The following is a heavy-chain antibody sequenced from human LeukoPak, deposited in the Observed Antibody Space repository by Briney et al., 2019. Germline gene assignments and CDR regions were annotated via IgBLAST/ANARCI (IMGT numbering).Heavy chain of an antibody. CDR2: IYYSGST. CDR1: GGSISSYY. Sequence: PSETLSLTCTVSGGSISSYYWSWIRQPPGKGLEWIGYIYYSGSTNYNPSLKSRVTISVDTSENQFSLKLSSVTAADTAVYYCAGADIVVVPAAMRFDPWGQGTLVTVSS. V-gene: IGHV4-59*08. D-gene: IGHD2-2*01. J-gene: IGHJ5*02. CDR3: AGADIVVVPAAMRFDP.